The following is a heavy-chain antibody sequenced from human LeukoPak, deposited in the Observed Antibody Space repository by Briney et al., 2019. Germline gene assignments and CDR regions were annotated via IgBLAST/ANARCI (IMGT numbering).Heavy chain of an antibody. V-gene: IGHV4-39*01. D-gene: IGHD5-24*01. J-gene: IGHJ4*02. CDR2: IYSSGST. Sequence: ASGTLSLTCTVSGGSISSSNFYWGWIRQPPEKGLEWIGSIYSSGSTYYNPSLKSRVAMSVDTSKNQFSLKLSSVTAADTAVYYCARQMATNEAFDYWGQGALVTVSS. CDR3: ARQMATNEAFDY. CDR1: GGSISSSNFY.